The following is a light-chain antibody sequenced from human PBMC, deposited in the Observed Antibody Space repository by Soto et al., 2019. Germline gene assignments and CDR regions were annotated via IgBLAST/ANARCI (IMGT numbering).Light chain of an antibody. Sequence: QSVLTQPASVSGSPGQSITISCTGTSSDVGGYKYVSWYQHHPGKAPKLMIYEVSNRPSGVSNRFSGSKSGNTASLTISGLQAEDEADYYCSSHTTSSTLFGGGTKLTVL. CDR2: EVS. CDR3: SSHTTSSTL. V-gene: IGLV2-14*01. J-gene: IGLJ2*01. CDR1: SSDVGGYKY.